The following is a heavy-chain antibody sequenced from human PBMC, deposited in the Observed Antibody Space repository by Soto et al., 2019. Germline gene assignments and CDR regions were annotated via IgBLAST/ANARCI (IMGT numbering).Heavy chain of an antibody. J-gene: IGHJ5*02. CDR1: GYTFTSYG. CDR2: ISAYNGNT. CDR3: ARVLENYDFWSGYYTFDWFDP. Sequence: ASVKVSCKASGYTFTSYGISWVRQAPGQGLEWMGWISAYNGNTNYAQKLQGRVTMTTDTSTSTAYMELRSLRSDDTAVYYCARVLENYDFWSGYYTFDWFDPWGQGTLVTVSS. D-gene: IGHD3-3*01. V-gene: IGHV1-18*01.